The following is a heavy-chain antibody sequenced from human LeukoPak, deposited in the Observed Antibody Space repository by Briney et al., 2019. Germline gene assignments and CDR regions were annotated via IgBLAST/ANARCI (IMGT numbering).Heavy chain of an antibody. Sequence: SETLSLTCTVSGGSISSSSYYWGWIRQPPGKGLEWIGSIYYSGSTYYNPSLKSRVTISVDTSKNQFSLKLSSVTAADTAVYYCARQGEYCSSTSCYRYLVSNWFDPWGQGTLVTVSS. CDR2: IYYSGST. CDR1: GGSISSSSYY. CDR3: ARQGEYCSSTSCYRYLVSNWFDP. D-gene: IGHD2-2*02. J-gene: IGHJ5*02. V-gene: IGHV4-39*01.